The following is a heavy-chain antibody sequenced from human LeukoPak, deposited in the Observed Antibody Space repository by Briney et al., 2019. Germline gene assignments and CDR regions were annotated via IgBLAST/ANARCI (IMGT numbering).Heavy chain of an antibody. V-gene: IGHV3-23*01. Sequence: KAGGSLRLSCAASGFTFSSYGMSWVRQAPGKGLEWVSAISGSGGSTYYADSVKGRFTISRDNSKNTLYLQMNSLRAEDTAVYYCAKDGSSSWYVGTYDYWGQGTLVTVSS. J-gene: IGHJ4*02. CDR2: ISGSGGST. CDR3: AKDGSSSWYVGTYDY. CDR1: GFTFSSYG. D-gene: IGHD6-13*01.